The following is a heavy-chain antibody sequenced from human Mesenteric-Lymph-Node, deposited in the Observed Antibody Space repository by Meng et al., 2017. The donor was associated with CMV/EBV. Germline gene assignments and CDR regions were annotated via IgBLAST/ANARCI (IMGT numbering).Heavy chain of an antibody. CDR1: KYTFIGYY. CDR2: INPKTGGT. V-gene: IGHV1-2*02. Sequence: ASVKVSCKPSKYTFIGYYIHWVRQAPGQGLEWMGWINPKTGGTNYAQIFQGRVTLTRDTSINTAYMELNRLRSDDTAVYYCARVGAYDSSGYYYDYWGQGTLVTVSS. J-gene: IGHJ4*02. CDR3: ARVGAYDSSGYYYDY. D-gene: IGHD3-22*01.